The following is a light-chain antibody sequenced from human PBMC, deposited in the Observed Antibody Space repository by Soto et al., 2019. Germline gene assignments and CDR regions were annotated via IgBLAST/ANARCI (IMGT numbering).Light chain of an antibody. CDR2: GAS. V-gene: IGKV3-20*01. J-gene: IGKJ2*01. Sequence: EIVLTQSPGTLSLSPGEGATLSCRASQSVYNNYLAWYQQKPGQAPRLLISGASIRATGIPDRFSGSGSGTDFTLTISRLEPEDFAVYYCQRYGSSPPHTFGQGTNLEIK. CDR1: QSVYNNY. CDR3: QRYGSSPPHT.